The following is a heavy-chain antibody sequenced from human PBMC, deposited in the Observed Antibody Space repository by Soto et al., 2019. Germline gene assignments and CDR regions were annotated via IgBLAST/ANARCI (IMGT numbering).Heavy chain of an antibody. J-gene: IGHJ5*02. CDR1: GYTFTIYA. Sequence: GASVKVSCKASGYTFTIYAISWVRQAPGQGLEWMGRISTYNGNTNYAQKLQGRVTLTTDTSTSTAYMELRSLRSDDTAVYYCARDAGTDWFDPWGQGTLVTVSS. D-gene: IGHD6-13*01. CDR2: ISTYNGNT. CDR3: ARDAGTDWFDP. V-gene: IGHV1-18*01.